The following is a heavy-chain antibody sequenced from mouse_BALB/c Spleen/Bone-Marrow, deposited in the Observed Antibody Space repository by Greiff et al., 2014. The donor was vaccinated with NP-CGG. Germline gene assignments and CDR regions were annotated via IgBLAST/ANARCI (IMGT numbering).Heavy chain of an antibody. CDR1: GFNIKDTY. J-gene: IGHJ2*01. CDR3: ARYYYGSSYFDY. D-gene: IGHD1-1*01. V-gene: IGHV14-3*02. Sequence: VQLQQSGAELVKPGASVKLSCPASGFNIKDTYMHWVKQRPEQGLEWIGRIDPANGNTKYDPKFQGKATITADTSSNTAYLQLSSLTSEDTAVYYCARYYYGSSYFDYWGQGTTLTVSS. CDR2: IDPANGNT.